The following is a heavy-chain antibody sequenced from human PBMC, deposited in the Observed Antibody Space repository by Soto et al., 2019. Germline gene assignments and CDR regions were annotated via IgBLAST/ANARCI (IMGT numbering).Heavy chain of an antibody. J-gene: IGHJ6*02. D-gene: IGHD2-15*01. Sequence: QVQLVESGGGVVQPGRSLRLSCAASGFILSTYAMYWVRQAPGKGLEWVAVISYDGNNKYYADSVKGRFTISRDNSKNTLYRKMNSLRAEDTAVYYCARAGCDGGSCYTLVGLRYGMDVWGQGTTVTVSS. V-gene: IGHV3-30-3*01. CDR2: ISYDGNNK. CDR1: GFILSTYA. CDR3: ARAGCDGGSCYTLVGLRYGMDV.